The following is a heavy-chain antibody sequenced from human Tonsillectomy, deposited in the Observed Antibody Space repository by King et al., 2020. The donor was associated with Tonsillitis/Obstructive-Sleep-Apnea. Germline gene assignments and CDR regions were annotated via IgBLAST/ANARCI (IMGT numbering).Heavy chain of an antibody. D-gene: IGHD6-19*01. CDR2: IYSGGST. J-gene: IGHJ6*03. CDR1: GFTVSSNY. Sequence: VQLVESGGGLIQPGGSLRLSCAASGFTVSSNYMSWVRQAPGKGLEWVSVIYSGGSTYYADSVKGRFTISRDNSKSTLYLQMNSLRAEDTAVYYCAREAPYSSGWYPTDYYYYYYMDVWGKGTTVTVSS. V-gene: IGHV3-53*01. CDR3: AREAPYSSGWYPTDYYYYYYMDV.